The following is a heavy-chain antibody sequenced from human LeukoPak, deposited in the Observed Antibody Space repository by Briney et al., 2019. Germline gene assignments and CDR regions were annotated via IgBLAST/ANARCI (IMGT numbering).Heavy chain of an antibody. D-gene: IGHD3-22*01. CDR1: GGSISSGGYY. Sequence: ASQTLSLTCTVSGGSISSGGYYWSWIRQHPGKGLEWIGYIYYSGSTYYNPSLKSRVTISVDTSKNQFSLKLSSVTAADTAVYFGARGETMIVPFDYWGQGTLVT. CDR3: ARGETMIVPFDY. V-gene: IGHV4-31*03. J-gene: IGHJ4*02. CDR2: IYYSGST.